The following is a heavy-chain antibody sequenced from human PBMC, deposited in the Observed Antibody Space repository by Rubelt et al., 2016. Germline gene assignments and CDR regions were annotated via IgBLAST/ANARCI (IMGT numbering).Heavy chain of an antibody. D-gene: IGHD2-2*01. J-gene: IGHJ3*02. V-gene: IGHV4-59*08. CDR2: IYYSGST. CDR3: ARHQGYCSSTSCYSDAFDI. CDR1: GGSISSYY. Sequence: QVQLQESGPGLVKPSETLSLTCTVSGGSISSYYWSWIRQPPGKGLEWIGYIYYSGSTNYNPSLKSRVTISVDTSKNQFSLKLSSVTAADTAVYYCARHQGYCSSTSCYSDAFDIWGQGTMVTVSS.